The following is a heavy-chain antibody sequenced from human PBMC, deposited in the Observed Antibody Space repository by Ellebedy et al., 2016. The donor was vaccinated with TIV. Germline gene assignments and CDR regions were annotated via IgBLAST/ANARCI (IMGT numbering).Heavy chain of an antibody. CDR2: MNPNSGDT. CDR1: GYTFTNFD. J-gene: IGHJ5*02. D-gene: IGHD3-9*01. CDR3: ARNPAQTGYFDP. Sequence: AASVKVSCKASGYTFTNFDINWVRQATGQGLEWVGWMNPNSGDTGYAQKFQGRVTLTRDTSMSTAYMELSSLTSEDTAVYSCARNPAQTGYFDPWGQGTLVTVSS. V-gene: IGHV1-8*03.